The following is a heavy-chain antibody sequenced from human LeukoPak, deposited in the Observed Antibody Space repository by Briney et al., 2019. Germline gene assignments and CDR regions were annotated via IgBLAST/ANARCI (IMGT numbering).Heavy chain of an antibody. CDR2: IYSGGST. D-gene: IGHD6-19*01. CDR1: GFTVSSNY. CDR3: ARIAVAGLSFDY. J-gene: IGHJ4*02. V-gene: IGHV3-53*01. Sequence: GGSLRLSCAASGFTVSSNYMSWVRQAPGKGLEWVSVIYSGGSTYYADSVKGRFTISRDNSKNTLYLQMNSLRAEDTAVYYCARIAVAGLSFDYWGQGTLVTVSS.